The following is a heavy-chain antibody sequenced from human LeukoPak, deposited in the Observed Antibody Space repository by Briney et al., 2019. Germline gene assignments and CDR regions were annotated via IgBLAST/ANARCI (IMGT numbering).Heavy chain of an antibody. D-gene: IGHD3-10*01. CDR2: IYSGGST. CDR1: GLTVSSNY. CDR3: ARDLWFGGSDY. J-gene: IGHJ4*02. V-gene: IGHV3-66*01. Sequence: GGSLRLSCSASGLTVSSNYMNLVRQAPGKGLEWVLVIYSGGSTYYADSVKGRFTISRDNSKNTLYLQMDSLRAEDTAVYCCARDLWFGGSDYWGQGTLVTVSS.